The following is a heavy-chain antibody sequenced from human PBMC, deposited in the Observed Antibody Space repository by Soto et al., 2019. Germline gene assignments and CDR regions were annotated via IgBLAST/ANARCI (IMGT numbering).Heavy chain of an antibody. CDR1: GGSISSYY. D-gene: IGHD2-15*01. CDR2: IYYSGST. Sequence: SETLSLTCTVSGGSISSYYWSWIRQPPGKGLEWIGYIYYSGSTNYNPSLKSRVTISVDTSKNQFSLKLSSVTAADTAVYYCAREGKGEYCSGGSCYSGRYAFDIWGQGIMVTVSS. J-gene: IGHJ3*02. V-gene: IGHV4-59*01. CDR3: AREGKGEYCSGGSCYSGRYAFDI.